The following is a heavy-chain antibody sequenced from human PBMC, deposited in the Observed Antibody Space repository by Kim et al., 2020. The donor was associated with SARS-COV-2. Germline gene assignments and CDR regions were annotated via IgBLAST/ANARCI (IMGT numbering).Heavy chain of an antibody. D-gene: IGHD1-7*01. Sequence: GGSLRLSCAASGFTLTTYALHWVRQAPGKGLEWVAVLSHDGTFKYYVDSVKGRFIISRDTSQNTLYLQMNGLRPEDTAVYYCTRDDHRTLDYWGQGTLVTVSS. CDR2: LSHDGTFK. CDR1: GFTLTTYA. CDR3: TRDDHRTLDY. J-gene: IGHJ4*02. V-gene: IGHV3-30*04.